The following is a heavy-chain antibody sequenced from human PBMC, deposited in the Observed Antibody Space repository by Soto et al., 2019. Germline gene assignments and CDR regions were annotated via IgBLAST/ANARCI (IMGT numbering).Heavy chain of an antibody. V-gene: IGHV3-43*01. CDR2: ISWYGRST. J-gene: IGHJ4*02. CDR1: GLTFDDYS. CDR3: GKDGAVSDYTYLDY. D-gene: IGHD4-17*01. Sequence: EVQLVESGGVVVQPGGSLRLSCAASGLTFDDYSMHWVRQAPGQGLEWVSLISWYGRSTYYADSVKGRFTISRDNSKNSVYLQMNSLTTEDTAFYYCGKDGAVSDYTYLDYWGQGALVTVSS.